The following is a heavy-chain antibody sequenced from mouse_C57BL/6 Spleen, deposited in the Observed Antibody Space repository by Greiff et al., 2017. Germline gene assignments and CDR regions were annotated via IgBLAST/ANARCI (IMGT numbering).Heavy chain of an antibody. CDR3: ARSDYYGSSYYFDY. CDR2: ISSGSSTI. Sequence: EVQVVESGGGLVKPGGSLKLSCAASGFTFSDYGMHWVRQAPEKGLEWVAYISSGSSTIYYADTVKGRFTISRDNAKNTLFLQMTSLRSEDTAMYYCARSDYYGSSYYFDYWGQGTTLTVSS. J-gene: IGHJ2*01. V-gene: IGHV5-17*01. CDR1: GFTFSDYG. D-gene: IGHD1-1*01.